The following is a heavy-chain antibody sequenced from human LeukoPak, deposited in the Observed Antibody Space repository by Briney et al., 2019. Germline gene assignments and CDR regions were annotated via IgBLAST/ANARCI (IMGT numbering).Heavy chain of an antibody. CDR2: ISGSGGST. V-gene: IGHV3-23*01. J-gene: IGHJ4*02. CDR3: AKPYCSSTSCFNRGLDY. D-gene: IGHD2-2*01. CDR1: GFTFSNFG. Sequence: QAGGSLRLSCAASGFTFSNFGMYWVRQAPGKGLEWVSAISGSGGSTYYADSVKGRFTISRDNSKNTLYLQMNSLRAEDTAVYYCAKPYCSSTSCFNRGLDYWGQGTLVTVSS.